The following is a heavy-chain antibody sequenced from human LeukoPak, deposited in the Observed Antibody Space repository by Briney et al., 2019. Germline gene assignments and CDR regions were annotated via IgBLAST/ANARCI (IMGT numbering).Heavy chain of an antibody. CDR3: ARVSGPRWELLQYYFDY. J-gene: IGHJ4*02. Sequence: SETLSLPCTVSGGSISSSSHYWGWIRQPPGKGLEWIGSIYYSGSTYYNPSLKSRVTISVDTSKNQFSLKLSSVTAADTAVYYCARVSGPRWELLQYYFDYWGQGTLVTVSS. V-gene: IGHV4-39*07. CDR2: IYYSGST. CDR1: GGSISSSSHY. D-gene: IGHD1-26*01.